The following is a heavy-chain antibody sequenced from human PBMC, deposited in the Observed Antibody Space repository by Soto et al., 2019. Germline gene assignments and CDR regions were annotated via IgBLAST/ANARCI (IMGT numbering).Heavy chain of an antibody. CDR2: ISGSSGHI. CDR3: TRHWLATREFDY. CDR1: GFTFSSYM. V-gene: IGHV3-21*01. J-gene: IGHJ4*02. D-gene: IGHD1-26*01. Sequence: GGSLRLSCAASGFTFSSYMMHWVRQAPGKGLEWVSSISGSSGHIYYADSLKGRFTISRDNAKNSLYLQMNSLRAEDTAVYYCTRHWLATREFDYWGQGTLVTVSS.